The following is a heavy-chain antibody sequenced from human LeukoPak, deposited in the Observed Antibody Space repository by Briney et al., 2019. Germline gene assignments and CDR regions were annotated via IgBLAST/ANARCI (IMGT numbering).Heavy chain of an antibody. V-gene: IGHV3-53*01. D-gene: IGHD5-24*01. CDR2: IYSGGST. CDR3: ARGVREGSLDY. Sequence: GGSLRLSCAASGFTVSSNYMSWVRQAPGKGLEWVSVIYSGGSTYYADSAKGRFTISRDNSKNTLYHQMKSLRVEDTAVYYCARGVREGSLDYWGQGTLVTVSS. CDR1: GFTVSSNY. J-gene: IGHJ4*02.